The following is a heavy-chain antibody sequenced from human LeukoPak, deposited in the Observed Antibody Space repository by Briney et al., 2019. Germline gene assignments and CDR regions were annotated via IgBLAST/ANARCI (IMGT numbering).Heavy chain of an antibody. D-gene: IGHD2-2*02. CDR1: GYTFTSYY. CDR2: INPSGGST. CDR3: ARDGWYCTSASCYNRRGVLYYFDY. V-gene: IGHV1-46*01. J-gene: IGHJ4*02. Sequence: ASVKVSCKASGYTFTSYYMHWVRQAPGQGLEWTGIINPSGGSTNYAQKFQGRVTMTRDTSTSTVLMELSSLRSEDTAVYYCARDGWYCTSASCYNRRGVLYYFDYWGQGTLVTVSS.